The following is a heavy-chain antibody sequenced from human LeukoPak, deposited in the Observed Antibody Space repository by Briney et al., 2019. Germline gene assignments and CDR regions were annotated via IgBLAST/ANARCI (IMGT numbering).Heavy chain of an antibody. D-gene: IGHD2-21*01. J-gene: IGHJ6*03. CDR3: PRGGGYCFSYYYCYYMDV. Sequence: SETLSLTCAVPGGSFSGYYWSWVRQAPGKGLEWIGEINHSGSTNYNPSRKSRVTISVDTSKKQSSPNLSSVTATDTAVYYCPRGGGYCFSYYYCYYMDVWGKGTTVTVSS. V-gene: IGHV4-34*01. CDR1: GGSFSGYY. CDR2: INHSGST.